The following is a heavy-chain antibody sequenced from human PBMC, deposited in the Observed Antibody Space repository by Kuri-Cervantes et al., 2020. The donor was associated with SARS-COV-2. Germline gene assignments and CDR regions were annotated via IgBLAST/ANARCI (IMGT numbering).Heavy chain of an antibody. Sequence: ASVNVSCKASGYTFTSYDINWVRQATGQGLEWMGWMNPNSGNTGYAQKFQGRVTITRNTSISTAYMELSSLRSEDTAVYYCAGFLKGIVGGKKYYFDYWGQGTLVTVSS. J-gene: IGHJ4*02. V-gene: IGHV1-8*03. D-gene: IGHD3-16*01. CDR2: MNPNSGNT. CDR3: AGFLKGIVGGKKYYFDY. CDR1: GYTFTSYD.